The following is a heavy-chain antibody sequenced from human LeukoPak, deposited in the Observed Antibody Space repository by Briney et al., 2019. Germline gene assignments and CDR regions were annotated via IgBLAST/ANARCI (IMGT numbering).Heavy chain of an antibody. J-gene: IGHJ5*02. D-gene: IGHD1-26*01. Sequence: SETLSLTCTVSGGSISSSSYYWGWIRQPPGKGLEWIGSIYYSGSTNYNPSLKSRVTISVDTSKNQFSLKLSSVTAADTAVYYCARGVRLLRSGSYYGGWFDPWGQGTLVTVSS. V-gene: IGHV4-39*07. CDR1: GGSISSSSYY. CDR3: ARGVRLLRSGSYYGGWFDP. CDR2: IYYSGST.